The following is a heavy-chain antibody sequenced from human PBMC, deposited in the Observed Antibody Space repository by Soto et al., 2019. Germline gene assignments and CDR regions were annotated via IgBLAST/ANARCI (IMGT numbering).Heavy chain of an antibody. Sequence: EVQLLESGGGLVQPGGSLRLSCAASGFTFSRHAMTWVRQAPGKGLEWVSSISENSGGTYYADSVKGRFTISRDNSKNTLYXQMNSXXAEXTALXXXARXXNGFDSWGQGTLVTVSS. CDR2: ISENSGGT. J-gene: IGHJ5*01. CDR3: ARXXNGFDS. CDR1: GFTFSRHA. V-gene: IGHV3-23*01.